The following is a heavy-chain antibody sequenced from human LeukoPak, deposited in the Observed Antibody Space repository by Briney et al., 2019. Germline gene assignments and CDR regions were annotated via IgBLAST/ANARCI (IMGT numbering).Heavy chain of an antibody. V-gene: IGHV3-23*01. CDR2: ISGSGGST. CDR3: AKESLLAIVGSGWYYFDY. D-gene: IGHD6-19*01. CDR1: GFTFSSYA. Sequence: GGSLRLSCAASGFTFSSYAMSWVRQAPGKGLEWVSAISGSGGSTYYADSVKGRFTISRDNSKNTLYLQMNSLRAEDTAVYYCAKESLLAIVGSGWYYFDYWGQGTLVTVSS. J-gene: IGHJ4*02.